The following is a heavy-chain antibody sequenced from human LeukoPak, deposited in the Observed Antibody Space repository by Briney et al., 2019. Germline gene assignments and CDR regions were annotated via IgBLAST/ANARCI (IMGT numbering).Heavy chain of an antibody. CDR3: ARGNDSSGYYFDY. V-gene: IGHV3-23*01. CDR1: GFTFSSYA. D-gene: IGHD3-22*01. J-gene: IGHJ4*02. CDR2: ISGSGDST. Sequence: PGGSLRLSCAASGFTFSSYAMSWVRQAPGKGLEWVSAISGSGDSTYYADSVKGRFTISRDNSKNTLYLQMNSLRAEDTAVYYCARGNDSSGYYFDYWGQGTLVTVSS.